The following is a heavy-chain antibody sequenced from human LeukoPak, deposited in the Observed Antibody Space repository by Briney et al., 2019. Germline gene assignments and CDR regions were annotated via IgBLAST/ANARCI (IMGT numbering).Heavy chain of an antibody. CDR3: AKAESYYYDSSGYIFDY. V-gene: IGHV3-11*04. Sequence: PGGSLRLSCAASGFTFSDYYMSWIRQAPGKGLEWVSYISSSGSTIYYADSVKGRFTISRDNSKNTLYLQMNSLRAEDTAVYYCAKAESYYYDSSGYIFDYWGQGTLVTVSS. D-gene: IGHD3-22*01. J-gene: IGHJ4*02. CDR2: ISSSGSTI. CDR1: GFTFSDYY.